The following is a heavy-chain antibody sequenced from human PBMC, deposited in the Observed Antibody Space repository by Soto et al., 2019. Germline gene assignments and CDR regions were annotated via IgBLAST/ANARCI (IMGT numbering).Heavy chain of an antibody. J-gene: IGHJ3*01. Sequence: GGSLRLSCVASGLTFRSFWMHWVRQAPGEGLMWVSRIKSDGSSTSYADSVKGRFTISRDNAKNTLYLQMNSLRAEDTAVYYCSRDQLYYNDISGRTLNAFDVWGQGTMVTVSS. V-gene: IGHV3-74*01. CDR3: SRDQLYYNDISGRTLNAFDV. D-gene: IGHD3-22*01. CDR2: IKSDGSST. CDR1: GLTFRSFW.